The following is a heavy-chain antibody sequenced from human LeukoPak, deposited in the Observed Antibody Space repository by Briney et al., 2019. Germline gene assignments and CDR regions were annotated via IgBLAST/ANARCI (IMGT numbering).Heavy chain of an antibody. J-gene: IGHJ4*02. CDR1: GFTFSSYR. CDR2: IKQDESEK. D-gene: IGHD6-19*01. Sequence: GGSLRLSCAASGFTFSSYRMHWVRQAPGKGLEWVANIKQDESEKYYVDSVKGRFTISRDNAKNSLYLQMNSLRAEDTAVYYCARDFEISSGWGQGTLVTVSS. V-gene: IGHV3-7*01. CDR3: ARDFEISSG.